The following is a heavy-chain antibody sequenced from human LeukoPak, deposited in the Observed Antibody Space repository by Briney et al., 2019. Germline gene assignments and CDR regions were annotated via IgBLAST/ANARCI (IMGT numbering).Heavy chain of an antibody. CDR2: IKSKTDGGTT. V-gene: IGHV3-15*01. Sequence: ETLSLTCTVSGGSISNYYWSWIRQPPGKGLEWVGRIKSKTDGGTTDYAAPVKGRFTISRDDSKNTLYLQMNSLKTEDTAVYYCTTDFDGYSYGFDYWGQGTLVTVSS. D-gene: IGHD5-18*01. CDR3: TTDFDGYSYGFDY. J-gene: IGHJ4*02. CDR1: GGSISNYY.